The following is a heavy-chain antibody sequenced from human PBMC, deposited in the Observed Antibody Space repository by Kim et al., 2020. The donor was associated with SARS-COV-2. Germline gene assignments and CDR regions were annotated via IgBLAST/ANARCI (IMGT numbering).Heavy chain of an antibody. Sequence: SRVTISVDTSKNQFSLKLSSVTAADTAVYYCARVSYYDSSGYYYGYYFDYWGQGTLVTVSS. D-gene: IGHD3-22*01. J-gene: IGHJ4*02. CDR3: ARVSYYDSSGYYYGYYFDY. V-gene: IGHV4-39*07.